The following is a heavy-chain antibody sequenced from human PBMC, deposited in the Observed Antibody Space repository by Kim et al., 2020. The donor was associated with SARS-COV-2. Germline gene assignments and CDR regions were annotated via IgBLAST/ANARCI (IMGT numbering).Heavy chain of an antibody. J-gene: IGHJ5*02. CDR1: GFTFSSYS. D-gene: IGHD6-13*01. CDR3: ARDTVAWYSSSLGWFDP. Sequence: GGSLRLSCAASGFTFSSYSMNWVRQAPGKGLEWVSSISSSSSYIYYADSVKGRFTISRDNAKNSLYLQMNSLRAEDTAVYYCARDTVAWYSSSLGWFDPWGQGTLVTVSS. V-gene: IGHV3-21*01. CDR2: ISSSSSYI.